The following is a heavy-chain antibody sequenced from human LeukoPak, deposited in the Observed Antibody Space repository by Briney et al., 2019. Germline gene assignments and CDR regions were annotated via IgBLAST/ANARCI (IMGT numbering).Heavy chain of an antibody. V-gene: IGHV3-73*01. Sequence: PGGSLRLSCAASGFTFSSSAMDWVRQASGKGLEWVGRIRSKANSYAKAYAASVKGRYTNSRDDSKNTAYLQMNSLKTEDTAVYYFTGPYDRSGYAFDYWGQGTLVTVSS. D-gene: IGHD3-22*01. CDR3: TGPYDRSGYAFDY. J-gene: IGHJ4*02. CDR1: GFTFSSSA. CDR2: IRSKANSYAK.